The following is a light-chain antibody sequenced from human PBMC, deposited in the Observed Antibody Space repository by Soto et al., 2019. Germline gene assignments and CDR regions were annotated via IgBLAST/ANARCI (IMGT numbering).Light chain of an antibody. CDR2: GAS. V-gene: IGKV3-20*01. J-gene: IGKJ2*01. CDR3: QQYLSLPVT. CDR1: QTVTSNY. Sequence: EVVLTQSPGTLSLSPGERATLSCRASQTVTSNYLAWYQQKPGQAPRLLIYGASSRATDIPHRFSGSGSGTDFTLTIIRLEPEDFALYYCQQYLSLPVTFGQGTKLEIK.